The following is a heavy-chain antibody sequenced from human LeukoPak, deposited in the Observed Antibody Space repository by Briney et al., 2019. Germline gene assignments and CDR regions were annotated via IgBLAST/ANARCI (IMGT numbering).Heavy chain of an antibody. D-gene: IGHD6-19*01. CDR3: ARGLADSSGCRFDP. V-gene: IGHV4-59*08. CDR1: GGSISSYY. Sequence: SETLSLTCTVSGGSISSYYWSWIRQPPGKGLEWIGYIYYSGSTNYNPSLKSRVTISADTSKNQFSLKLSSVTAADTAVYYCARGLADSSGCRFDPWGQGTLVTVSS. J-gene: IGHJ5*02. CDR2: IYYSGST.